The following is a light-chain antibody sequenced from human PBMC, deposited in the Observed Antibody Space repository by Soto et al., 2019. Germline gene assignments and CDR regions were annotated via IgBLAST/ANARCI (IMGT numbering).Light chain of an antibody. CDR3: QQFSSSPLLS. CDR2: GAS. J-gene: IGKJ4*01. CDR1: QSVXXXX. V-gene: IGKV3-20*01. Sequence: EIXLTQSPGTLSXSPGERATLSCRAXQSVXXXXLAWYQQKPGLAPRLLIYGASSRATGIPDRFSGSGSGTDFTLTISRLEPEDFAVYYCQQFSSSPLLSFGGGTKVEIK.